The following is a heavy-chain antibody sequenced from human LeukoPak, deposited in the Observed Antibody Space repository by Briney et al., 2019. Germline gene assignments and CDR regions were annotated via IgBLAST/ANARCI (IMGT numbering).Heavy chain of an antibody. V-gene: IGHV1-2*04. CDR3: ARGYYYGSGSYNFDY. D-gene: IGHD3-10*01. J-gene: IGHJ4*02. CDR1: GYTFTGYY. Sequence: ASVKVSCKASGYTFTGYYMHWVRQAPGQGLGWMGWVNPNSGGTNYAQKFQGWVTMTRDTSISTAYMELSRLRSDDTAVYYCARGYYYGSGSYNFDYWGQGTLVTVSS. CDR2: VNPNSGGT.